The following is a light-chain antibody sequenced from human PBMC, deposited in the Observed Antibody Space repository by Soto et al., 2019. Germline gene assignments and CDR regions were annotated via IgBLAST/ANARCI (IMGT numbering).Light chain of an antibody. Sequence: EVVMTPSPATLSVSPGERVTFSCRASQSVTTNLAWYQHKPGQSPRLLISDASTRASGIPARFSGSGSGTEFTLTISSLQSEDFAVYYCQQYDNWPRTFGQGTKVDIK. J-gene: IGKJ1*01. CDR1: QSVTTN. V-gene: IGKV3-15*01. CDR3: QQYDNWPRT. CDR2: DAS.